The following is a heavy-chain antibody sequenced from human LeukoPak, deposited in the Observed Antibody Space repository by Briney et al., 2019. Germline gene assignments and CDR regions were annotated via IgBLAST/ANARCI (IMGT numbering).Heavy chain of an antibody. D-gene: IGHD2-21*01. V-gene: IGHV4-39*07. CDR3: AIRRPYDIWDY. J-gene: IGHJ4*02. CDR1: GGSISSSTYY. CDR2: IYHSGST. Sequence: SETLSLTCTVSGGSISSSTYYWGWIRQPPGKGLEWIGSIYHSGSTYYNPSLKSRVTISVDTSKNQFSLKLSSVTAADTAVYYCAIRRPYDIWDYWGQGTLVTVSS.